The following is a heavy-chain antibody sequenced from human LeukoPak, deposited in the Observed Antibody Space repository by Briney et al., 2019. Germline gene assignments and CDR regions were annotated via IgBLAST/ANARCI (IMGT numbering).Heavy chain of an antibody. J-gene: IGHJ5*01. CDR3: ARDLAWGYCDPGHCDSTNWYTEDWLDF. Sequence: ASVKVSCKASGYTFSSYGISWVRQAAGQGFEWMGWISGYNGNTNYAQKFQGRVTMTTDTSARTAYMEVRSLRFDDTATYYCARDLAWGYCDPGHCDSTNWYTEDWLDFWGQGTLVSVSS. D-gene: IGHD2-2*02. CDR2: ISGYNGNT. V-gene: IGHV1-18*01. CDR1: GYTFSSYG.